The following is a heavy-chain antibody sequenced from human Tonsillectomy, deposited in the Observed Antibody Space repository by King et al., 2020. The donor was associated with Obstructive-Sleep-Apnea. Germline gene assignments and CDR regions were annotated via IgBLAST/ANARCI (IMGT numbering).Heavy chain of an antibody. D-gene: IGHD3-22*01. CDR1: GYSFTSYW. J-gene: IGHJ4*02. V-gene: IGHV5-10-1*01. Sequence: QLVQSGAEVKKPGESLRISCWGSGYSFTSYWISWVRQMPGKGLEWVGRIDPSDSYTNYSPSFQGHVTISADKSISTAYLPWRSLQASDTAMYYCARHRYYYDSSGYSQYYFDYWGQGTLVTVSS. CDR2: IDPSDSYT. CDR3: ARHRYYYDSSGYSQYYFDY.